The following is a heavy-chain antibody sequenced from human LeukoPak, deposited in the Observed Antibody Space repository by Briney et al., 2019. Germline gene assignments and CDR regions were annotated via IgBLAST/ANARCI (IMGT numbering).Heavy chain of an antibody. CDR2: INLNVGGT. D-gene: IGHD3-3*01. CDR3: ARGIRILEWLSGSVY. V-gene: IGHV3-20*04. Sequence: GRTLSLSCAASGFTFDDYGMSWGPQAPGKGLEWVSGINLNVGGTGYADSVKGRFTIPRDNAKNSLYLQMNSLRVEDTAMYYCARGIRILEWLSGSVYWGQGTLVTVSS. CDR1: GFTFDDYG. J-gene: IGHJ4*02.